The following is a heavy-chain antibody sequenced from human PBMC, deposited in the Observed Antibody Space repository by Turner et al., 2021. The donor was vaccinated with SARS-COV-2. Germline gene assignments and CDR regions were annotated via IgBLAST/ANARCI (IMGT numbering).Heavy chain of an antibody. J-gene: IGHJ6*02. CDR1: GGSISSSSYY. D-gene: IGHD1-26*01. Sequence: QLQLQESGPGLEKPSETLSLTCTVSGGSISSSSYYWGWIRQPPGQGLEWMGSIYYSGSTYYNPSLKSRVTISVDTSKNQFSLKLSSVTAADTAVYYCAGEVVVLTTTHYGMDVWGQGTTVTVSS. V-gene: IGHV4-39*01. CDR2: IYYSGST. CDR3: AGEVVVLTTTHYGMDV.